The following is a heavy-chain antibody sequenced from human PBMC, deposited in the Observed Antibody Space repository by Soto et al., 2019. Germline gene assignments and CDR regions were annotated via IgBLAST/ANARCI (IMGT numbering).Heavy chain of an antibody. CDR3: ARIGGWYDIDF. V-gene: IGHV4-61*01. D-gene: IGHD6-19*01. Sequence: LSLTCSVSGGSVSSGSLHWSWIRQPPGKGLQFIGSIFYNGTANYSPSLKNRVSISIDTSQSQFFLQLISVAAADTAVYYCARIGGWYDIDFWGQGSLVTVS. CDR1: GGSVSSGSLH. J-gene: IGHJ4*02. CDR2: IFYNGTA.